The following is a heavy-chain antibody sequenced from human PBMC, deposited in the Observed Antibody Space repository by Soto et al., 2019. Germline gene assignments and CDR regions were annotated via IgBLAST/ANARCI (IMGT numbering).Heavy chain of an antibody. D-gene: IGHD3-10*01. Sequence: QVQLQESGPGLVKPSQTLSLTCTVSGGSISSGGYYWSWIRQHPGKGLEWIGFIYYSASTYYNPSLKCRVTISVDTSKNQFSLKLSSVTAADTAVYYCARGLLWFGGYFDYWGQGTLVTVSS. CDR2: IYYSAST. CDR1: GGSISSGGYY. CDR3: ARGLLWFGGYFDY. V-gene: IGHV4-31*03. J-gene: IGHJ4*02.